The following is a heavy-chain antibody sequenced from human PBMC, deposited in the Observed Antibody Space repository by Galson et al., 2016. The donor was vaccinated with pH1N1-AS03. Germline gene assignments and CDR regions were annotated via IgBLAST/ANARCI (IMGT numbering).Heavy chain of an antibody. CDR1: GYTLTRYY. J-gene: IGHJ4*02. Sequence: SVKVSCKASGYTLTRYYMHWVRQAPGQGLEWMGIIDPSGGPTTYAPKFQGRITITTDTSTSKVYMELVSLRSEDTAVYYCARRYYFDYWGQGTLVTVSS. V-gene: IGHV1-46*01. D-gene: IGHD3-16*02. CDR2: IDPSGGPT. CDR3: ARRYYFDY.